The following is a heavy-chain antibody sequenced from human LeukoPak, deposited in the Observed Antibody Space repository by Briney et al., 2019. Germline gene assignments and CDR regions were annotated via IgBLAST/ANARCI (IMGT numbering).Heavy chain of an antibody. CDR2: IYPGDSDT. Sequence: GESLKISCKGSGYSFTSYWIGWVRQMPGKGLEWMGIIYPGDSDTRYSPSFQGQVTISADKSISTAYLQWSSLKASDTAMYYCARLAGYCSSTSCYWPDYWGQGTLVTVSS. CDR3: ARLAGYCSSTSCYWPDY. V-gene: IGHV5-51*01. J-gene: IGHJ4*02. CDR1: GYSFTSYW. D-gene: IGHD2-2*03.